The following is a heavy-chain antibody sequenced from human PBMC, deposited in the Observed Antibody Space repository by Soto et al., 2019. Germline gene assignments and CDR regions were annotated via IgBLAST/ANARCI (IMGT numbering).Heavy chain of an antibody. V-gene: IGHV4-39*01. CDR2: IYYSGST. D-gene: IGHD2-15*01. CDR3: ASTQQLGYCSGGSCYYYYYMDV. Sequence: SETLSLTCTVSGGSISSSSYYWGWIRQPPGKGLEWIGSIYYSGSTYYNPSLKSRVTISVDTSKNQFSLKLSSVTAADTAVYYCASTQQLGYCSGGSCYYYYYMDVWGKGTTVTVSS. J-gene: IGHJ6*03. CDR1: GGSISSSSYY.